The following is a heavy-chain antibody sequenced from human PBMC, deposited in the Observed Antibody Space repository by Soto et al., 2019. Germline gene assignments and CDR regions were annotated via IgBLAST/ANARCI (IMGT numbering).Heavy chain of an antibody. D-gene: IGHD3-10*01. V-gene: IGHV4-59*08. CDR1: GGSISSYY. CDR2: IYYSGST. J-gene: IGHJ5*02. Sequence: SETLSLTCTVSGGSISSYYWSWIRKPPGKGLEWIGYIYYSGSTNYNPSLKSRVTISVDTSKNQFSLKLSSVTAADTAVYYCAGLLWSRGDWFDPWGQGTLVTV. CDR3: AGLLWSRGDWFDP.